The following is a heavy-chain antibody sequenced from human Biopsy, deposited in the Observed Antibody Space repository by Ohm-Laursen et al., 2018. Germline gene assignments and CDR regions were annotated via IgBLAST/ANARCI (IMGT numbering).Heavy chain of an antibody. D-gene: IGHD2-21*01. CDR1: GYSFNNYG. V-gene: IGHV1-18*01. CDR2: ISGYNGNT. Sequence: SVKVSCKASGYSFNNYGINWVRQAPGQGLEWMGRISGYNGNTKYAQKFQGRVTMTADTSTSAVYMEVRSLRSDDTAVYYCARVALPLYLDNWGQGTRVTVSS. CDR3: ARVALPLYLDN. J-gene: IGHJ4*02.